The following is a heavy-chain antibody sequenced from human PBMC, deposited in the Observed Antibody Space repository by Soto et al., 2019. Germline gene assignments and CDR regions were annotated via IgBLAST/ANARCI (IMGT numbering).Heavy chain of an antibody. CDR1: GFTFTTYG. Sequence: QVQLMESGGGVVQPGTSLRLSCVASGFTFTTYGMHWVRQAPGKGLEWLAVTWHDGSVGYYADSVRGRLTISRDNYKNTLYLQRNSLSAGDTAVYYCARGFGSAVYASHFDYWGQGTPVTVSS. CDR3: ARGFGSAVYASHFDY. J-gene: IGHJ4*02. V-gene: IGHV3-33*01. D-gene: IGHD3-16*01. CDR2: TWHDGSVG.